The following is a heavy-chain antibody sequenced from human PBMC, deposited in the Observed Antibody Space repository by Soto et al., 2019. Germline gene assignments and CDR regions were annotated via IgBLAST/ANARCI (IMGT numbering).Heavy chain of an antibody. CDR2: ISAYNGNT. J-gene: IGHJ6*02. V-gene: IGHV1-18*04. D-gene: IGHD3-22*01. CDR3: ARDMGYYDSSGHRPYYYYGMDV. CDR1: GYTFTSYG. Sequence: ASVKVSCKASGYTFTSYGISWVRQAPGQGLEWMGWISAYNGNTNYAQKLQGRVTMTTDTSTSTAYMELRSLRSDDTAVYYCARDMGYYDSSGHRPYYYYGMDVWGQGTTVTVSS.